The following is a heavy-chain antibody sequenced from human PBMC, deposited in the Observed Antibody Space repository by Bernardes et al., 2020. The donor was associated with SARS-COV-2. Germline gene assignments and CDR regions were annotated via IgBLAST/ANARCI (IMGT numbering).Heavy chain of an antibody. V-gene: IGHV4-59*08. CDR2: IYYSGST. CDR3: ARHGVGELAP. J-gene: IGHJ5*02. CDR1: GGSISSYY. D-gene: IGHD3-3*02. Sequence: LSLTCTVSGGSISSYYWSWIRQPPGKGLEWIGYIYYSGSTNYNPSLKSRVTISVDTSKNQFSLKLSSVTAADTAVYYCARHGVGELAPWGQGTLVTVSS.